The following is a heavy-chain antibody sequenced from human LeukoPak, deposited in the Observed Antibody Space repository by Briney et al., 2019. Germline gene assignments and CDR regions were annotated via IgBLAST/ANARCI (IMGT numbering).Heavy chain of an antibody. Sequence: GESLKISCKGSGYSFTSYWIGWVRRMPGKGLEWMGIIYPGDSDTRYSPSFQGQVTISADKSISTAYLQWSSLKASDPAMYYCARHYYYGSGSYFHADAFDIWGQGTMVTVSS. CDR2: IYPGDSDT. D-gene: IGHD3-10*01. CDR3: ARHYYYGSGSYFHADAFDI. J-gene: IGHJ3*02. V-gene: IGHV5-51*01. CDR1: GYSFTSYW.